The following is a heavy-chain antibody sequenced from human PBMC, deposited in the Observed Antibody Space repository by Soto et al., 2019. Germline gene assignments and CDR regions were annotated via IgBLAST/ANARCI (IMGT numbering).Heavy chain of an antibody. CDR1: GGSFSGYY. CDR3: AREGNYDFWSGYPGGWFDP. CDR2: INHSGST. V-gene: IGHV4-34*01. D-gene: IGHD3-3*01. J-gene: IGHJ5*02. Sequence: PSETLSLTCAVYGGSFSGYYCSWIRQPPGKGLEWIGEINHSGSTSYNPSLKSRVTISVDTSKNQFSLKLSSVTAADTAVYYCAREGNYDFWSGYPGGWFDPWGQGTLVTVSS.